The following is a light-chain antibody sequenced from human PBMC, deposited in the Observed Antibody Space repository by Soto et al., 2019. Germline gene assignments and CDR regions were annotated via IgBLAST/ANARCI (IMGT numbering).Light chain of an antibody. CDR2: EVS. CDR3: ISYAGTSTRFV. V-gene: IGLV2-14*01. J-gene: IGLJ1*01. CDR1: SSDIAIYNY. Sequence: LTHPASVSGSPGQSIAISCTGSSSDIAIYNYVSWFQQHPGKAPKLIIYEVSNRPSGISNRFSGSKSGNTASLTISGLQAEDEADYYCISYAGTSTRFVFGTGTKV.